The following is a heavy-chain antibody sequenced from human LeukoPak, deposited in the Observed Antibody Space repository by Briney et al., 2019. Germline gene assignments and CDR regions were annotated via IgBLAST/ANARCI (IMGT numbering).Heavy chain of an antibody. CDR1: GFTFSNYG. CDR2: IWYDGSKK. D-gene: IGHD6-19*01. CDR3: AGDVGTVAPHFDY. V-gene: IGHV3-33*01. Sequence: PGGSLRLSCVASGFTFSNYGMHWVRQAPGKGLEWVAVIWYDGSKKYYADSVKGRFTISRDDSKNTLYLQMDSLRAEDTAIYYCAGDVGTVAPHFDYWGQGTLVTVSS. J-gene: IGHJ4*02.